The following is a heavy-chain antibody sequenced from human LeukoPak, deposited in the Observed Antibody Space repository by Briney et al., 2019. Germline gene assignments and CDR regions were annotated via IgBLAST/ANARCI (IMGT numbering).Heavy chain of an antibody. Sequence: ESGPTLVKPTQTLTLTCTFSGLSLSTSGVGVGWIRQPPGKALEWLALIYWNDDKRYSPSLKSRLTITKDTSKNQVVLTMTNMDPVDAATYYCAHSTGIAAAVDYWGQGTLVTVSS. CDR3: AHSTGIAAAVDY. CDR2: IYWNDDK. V-gene: IGHV2-5*01. D-gene: IGHD6-13*01. J-gene: IGHJ4*02. CDR1: GLSLSTSGVG.